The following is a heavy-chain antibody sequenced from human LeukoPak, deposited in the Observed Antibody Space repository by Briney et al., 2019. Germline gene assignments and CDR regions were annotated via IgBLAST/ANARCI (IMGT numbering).Heavy chain of an antibody. CDR3: ARDLVEMSTISFRFDY. CDR1: GRSISSSTCY. J-gene: IGHJ4*02. V-gene: IGHV4-39*07. CDR2: ISYSGKT. D-gene: IGHD5-24*01. Sequence: KTSETLSLTCTASGRSISSSTCYWGWIRQPPGKGLEWIGSISYSGKTFYNPSLKSRVTISVDPSKNRFSLKLSSVTAADTAVYYCARDLVEMSTISFRFDYWGQGTLVTVSS.